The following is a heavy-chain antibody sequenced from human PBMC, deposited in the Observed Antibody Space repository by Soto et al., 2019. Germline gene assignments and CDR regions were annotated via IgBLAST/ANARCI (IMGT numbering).Heavy chain of an antibody. CDR1: GGSISSSSYY. J-gene: IGHJ4*02. Sequence: QLQLQESGPGLVKPSETLSLTCTVSGGSISSSSYYWGWIRQPPGKGLEWIGSIYYSGSTYYNPSLKSRFTISVDTSKIQFSLKLSSVTAADTAVYYCARVGALWFGEGGDYWGQGTLVTVSS. D-gene: IGHD3-10*01. CDR3: ARVGALWFGEGGDY. CDR2: IYYSGST. V-gene: IGHV4-39*01.